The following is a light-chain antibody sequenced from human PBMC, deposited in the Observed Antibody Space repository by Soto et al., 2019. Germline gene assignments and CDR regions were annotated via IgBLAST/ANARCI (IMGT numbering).Light chain of an antibody. CDR1: RGHSSYA. CDR3: PTWGTGTVV. J-gene: IGLJ2*01. V-gene: IGLV4-69*01. Sequence: QLVLTQSPSASASLGASVKLTCSLSRGHSSYAIAWHQQQPEKGPRYLMKLNSDGSHSKGDGIPDRFSGSSSGAERYLTISSLESEDEAHYYCPTWGTGTVVFGGGTKVTVL. CDR2: LNSDGSH.